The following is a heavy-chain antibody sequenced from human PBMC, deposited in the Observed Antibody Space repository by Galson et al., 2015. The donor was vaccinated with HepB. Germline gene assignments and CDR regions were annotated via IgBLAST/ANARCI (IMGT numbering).Heavy chain of an antibody. V-gene: IGHV3-30*03. CDR3: ATAGDYYDSSGYSGTWHGMDV. Sequence: SLRLSCAASGFTFSSYGMHWVRQAPGKGLEWVAVISYDGSNKYYADSVKGRFTISRDNSKNTLYLQMNSLRAEDTAVYYCATAGDYYDSSGYSGTWHGMDVWGQGTTVTVSS. CDR1: GFTFSSYG. D-gene: IGHD3-22*01. CDR2: ISYDGSNK. J-gene: IGHJ6*02.